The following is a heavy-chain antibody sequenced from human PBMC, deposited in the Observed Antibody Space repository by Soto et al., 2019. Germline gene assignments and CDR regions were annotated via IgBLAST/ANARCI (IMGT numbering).Heavy chain of an antibody. V-gene: IGHV3-23*01. CDR1: GFTFSSYA. CDR2: ISGSGGST. J-gene: IGHJ4*02. Sequence: GSLRLSCAASGFTFSSYAMSWVRQAPGKGLEWVSVISGSGGSTYYGDSVKGRFTISRDNSKNTLYLQMNSLRAEDTAVYYCAKRPELAHFDYWGQGTLDTVSS. CDR3: AKRPELAHFDY. D-gene: IGHD1-1*01.